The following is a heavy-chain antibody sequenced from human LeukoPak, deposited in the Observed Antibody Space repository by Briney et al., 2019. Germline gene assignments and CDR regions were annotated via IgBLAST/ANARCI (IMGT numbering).Heavy chain of an antibody. Sequence: PSETLSLTCTVSGDSVSSGNYYWTWIRQPPGKELEYIGYIYYSGSTNYNPSLKTRVSISLDTSKNQFSLKLSSVTAADTAVYFCARVGPHGYSAYWGQGTLVTVSS. V-gene: IGHV4-61*01. CDR3: ARVGPHGYSAY. J-gene: IGHJ4*02. CDR1: GDSVSSGNYY. CDR2: IYYSGST. D-gene: IGHD1-1*01.